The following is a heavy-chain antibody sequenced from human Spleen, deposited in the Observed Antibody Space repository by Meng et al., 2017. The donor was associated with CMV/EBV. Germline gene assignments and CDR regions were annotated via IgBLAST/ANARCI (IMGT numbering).Heavy chain of an antibody. J-gene: IGHJ3*02. CDR1: GFTFSSYA. CDR2: IYSGGSST. Sequence: GESLKISCAASGFTFSSYAMSWVRQAPGKGLEWVSVIYSGGSSTYYADSVKGRFTISRDNSKNTLYLQMNSLRAEDTAVYYCAKDIPLLWFGKSAGAFDIWGQGTMVTVSS. CDR3: AKDIPLLWFGKSAGAFDI. V-gene: IGHV3-23*03. D-gene: IGHD3-10*01.